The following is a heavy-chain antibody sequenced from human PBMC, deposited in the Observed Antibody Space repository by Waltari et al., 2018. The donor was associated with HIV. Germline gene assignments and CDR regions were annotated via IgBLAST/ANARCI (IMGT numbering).Heavy chain of an antibody. Sequence: EVQLVESGGGLVQPGGSLRLSCAASGCTFSSYLMNWVRPAPGKGLEWVSYISSSGSTIYYADSVRGRFTISRDNAKNSLYLQLNSLRAEDTAVYYCARDYSGTYADFDYWGQGTLVTVSS. D-gene: IGHD1-26*01. CDR3: ARDYSGTYADFDY. CDR1: GCTFSSYL. V-gene: IGHV3-48*01. CDR2: ISSSGSTI. J-gene: IGHJ4*02.